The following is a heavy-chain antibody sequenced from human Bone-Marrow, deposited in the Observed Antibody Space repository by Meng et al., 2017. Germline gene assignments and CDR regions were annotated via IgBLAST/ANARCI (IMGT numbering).Heavy chain of an antibody. CDR1: GGSCSGYY. CDR2: INHSGST. J-gene: IGHJ4*02. V-gene: IGHV4-34*01. Sequence: HVHQRRSGAGLLKPSATLSLTCAVYGGSCSGYYWSWIRQPPGKGLEWIGEINHSGSTNYNPSLKSRVTISVDTSKNQFSPKLSSVTAADTAVYYCARDNTMIGSFDYWGQGTLVTVSS. CDR3: ARDNTMIGSFDY. D-gene: IGHD3-22*01.